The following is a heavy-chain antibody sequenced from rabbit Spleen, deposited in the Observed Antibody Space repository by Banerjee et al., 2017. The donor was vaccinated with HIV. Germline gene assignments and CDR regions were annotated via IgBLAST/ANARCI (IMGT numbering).Heavy chain of an antibody. Sequence: LGGPGGGLVHPGGSLNLSGKASGLAFGRTYMAWVRQAPGKGLEWIGDIDPIFGIAVYASRVNGRFTISSHNAQNTLYLQLNSLTAADTATYFCVREVAGRFGLWGPGTLVTVS. CDR1: GLAFGRTY. CDR3: VREVAGRFGL. D-gene: IGHD4-1*01. J-gene: IGHJ6*01. CDR2: IDPIFGIA. V-gene: IGHV1S7*01.